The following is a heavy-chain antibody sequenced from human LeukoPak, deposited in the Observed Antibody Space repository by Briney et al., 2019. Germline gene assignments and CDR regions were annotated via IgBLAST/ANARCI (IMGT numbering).Heavy chain of an antibody. V-gene: IGHV1-2*04. CDR1: GYTFTGYY. CDR3: ARATREKTYDY. CDR2: INPNSGGT. J-gene: IGHJ4*02. Sequence: ASVKVSCKASGYTFTGYYMHWVRQAPGQGLEWMGWINPNSGGTNYARKFQGWVTMTRDTSISTAYMELSRLRSDDTAVYYCARATREKTYDYWGQGTLVTVSS.